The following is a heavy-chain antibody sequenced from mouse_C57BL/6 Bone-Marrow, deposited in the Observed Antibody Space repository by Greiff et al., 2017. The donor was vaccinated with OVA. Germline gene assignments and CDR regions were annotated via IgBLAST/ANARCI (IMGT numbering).Heavy chain of an antibody. CDR3: TRYYGSSRYFDV. CDR1: GYTFTSYW. V-gene: IGHV1-5*01. D-gene: IGHD1-1*01. Sequence: EVQLQQSGTVLARPGASVKMSCKTSGYTFTSYWMHWVKQRPGQGLEWIGAIYPGNSDTSYNQKFKGKAKLTAVTSASTAYMELSSLTNEDSAVYYCTRYYGSSRYFDVWGTGTTVTVSS. J-gene: IGHJ1*03. CDR2: IYPGNSDT.